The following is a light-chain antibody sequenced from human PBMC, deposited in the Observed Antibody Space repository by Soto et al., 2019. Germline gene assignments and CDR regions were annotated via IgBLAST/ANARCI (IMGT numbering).Light chain of an antibody. CDR2: DAS. J-gene: IGKJ5*01. CDR3: QQYITYPT. V-gene: IGKV1-5*01. Sequence: DIQMTQSPSTLSASIGDRVTITCRASQSITTFLAWYQQKPGKAPQILIYDASKLEPGVPSRLSGGGSGTEFTLTISSLQPDDFATYYCQQYITYPTFGQGTRLDIK. CDR1: QSITTF.